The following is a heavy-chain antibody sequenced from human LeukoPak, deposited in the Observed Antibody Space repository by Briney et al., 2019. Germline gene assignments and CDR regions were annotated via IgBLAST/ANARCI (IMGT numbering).Heavy chain of an antibody. V-gene: IGHV3-23*01. CDR2: IVGSGVNT. CDR1: GFTFSSHA. D-gene: IGHD3-22*01. Sequence: GGSLRLSCAASGFTFSSHAMSWVRQAPGKGLEWVSAIVGSGVNTYYADSVKGRFTISRDNSKNTLYLQMNSLRAEDTAVYYCAREWNDSSGWAFDIWGQGTMVTVSS. J-gene: IGHJ3*02. CDR3: AREWNDSSGWAFDI.